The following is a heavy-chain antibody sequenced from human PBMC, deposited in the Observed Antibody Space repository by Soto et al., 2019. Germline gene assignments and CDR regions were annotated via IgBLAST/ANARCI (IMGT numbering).Heavy chain of an antibody. Sequence: LRLSCAASGFPFRSNCMHWVRQAPGKGLEWVAVISYDGSNKHYADSVKVRFTISRDNSKNTLYLQMNSLRAEDTAVYYCAKDNDFWSGPSLYYYYGMDVWGQGTTVTVSS. CDR2: ISYDGSNK. CDR1: GFPFRSNC. D-gene: IGHD3-3*01. V-gene: IGHV3-30*18. J-gene: IGHJ6*02. CDR3: AKDNDFWSGPSLYYYYGMDV.